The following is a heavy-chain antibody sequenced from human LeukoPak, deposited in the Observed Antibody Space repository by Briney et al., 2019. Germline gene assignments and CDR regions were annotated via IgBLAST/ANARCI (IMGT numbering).Heavy chain of an antibody. CDR1: GASIDSHY. V-gene: IGHV4-59*11. CDR2: QHYRGYT. J-gene: IGHJ6*04. CDR3: ARDVDGASSMDV. Sequence: SETLSLTXSVSGASIDSHYWSWIRQSPGKRLEWIGCQHYRGYTSYNPSFNGRVTLSTDVSKSQFSLKMSSVTAADTAVYYCARDVDGASSMDVWGKGTPVTVSS. D-gene: IGHD4/OR15-4a*01.